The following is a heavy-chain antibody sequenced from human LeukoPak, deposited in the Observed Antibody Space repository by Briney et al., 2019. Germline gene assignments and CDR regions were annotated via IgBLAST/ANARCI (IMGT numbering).Heavy chain of an antibody. D-gene: IGHD3-9*01. J-gene: IGHJ4*02. Sequence: LSGTLSLTCTVSGGSISSSSYYWGWIRQPPGKGLEWIGSIYYSGSTYYNPSLKSRVTISVDTSKNQFSLKLSSVTAADTAVYYCARSPPHPVLRYFDWSGRKYYFDYWGQGTLVTVSS. CDR1: GGSISSSSYY. V-gene: IGHV4-39*07. CDR3: ARSPPHPVLRYFDWSGRKYYFDY. CDR2: IYYSGST.